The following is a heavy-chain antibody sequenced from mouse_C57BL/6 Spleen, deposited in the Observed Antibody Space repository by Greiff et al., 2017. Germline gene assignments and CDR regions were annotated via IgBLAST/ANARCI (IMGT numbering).Heavy chain of an antibody. CDR1: GYTFTSYW. CDR2: IDPNSGGT. D-gene: IGHD1-1*01. CDR3: ATQEALTTVFDY. V-gene: IGHV1-72*01. Sequence: VQLQQPGAELVKPGASVKLSCKASGYTFTSYWMHWVKQRPGRGLEWIGRIDPNSGGTTYNEQFQCKATLTVDTPSSTAYLQLSSLTSEDSAFYYCATQEALTTVFDYWGQGTTLTVSS. J-gene: IGHJ2*01.